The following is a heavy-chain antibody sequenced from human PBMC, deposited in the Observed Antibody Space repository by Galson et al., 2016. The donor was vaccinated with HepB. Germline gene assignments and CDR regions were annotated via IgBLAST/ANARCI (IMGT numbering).Heavy chain of an antibody. D-gene: IGHD4-23*01. CDR1: GFAFSRYG. CDR3: ARDLPVETAGGFDI. J-gene: IGHJ3*02. CDR2: MYIDGNP. V-gene: IGHV3-NL1*01. Sequence: SLRLSCAASGFAFSRYGMHWVRQAPRKGLEWVSVMYIDGNPYYADYVKGRFTLSRDNSQNTVYLQMNSLRAEDTAVYYCARDLPVETAGGFDIWGQGTMVTVSS.